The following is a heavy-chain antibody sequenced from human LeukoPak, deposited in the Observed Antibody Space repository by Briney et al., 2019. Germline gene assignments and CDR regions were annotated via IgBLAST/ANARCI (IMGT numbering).Heavy chain of an antibody. V-gene: IGHV4-61*01. D-gene: IGHD5-18*01. J-gene: IGHJ6*03. CDR3: ARTTEGGYTYGYFYYYYMDV. Sequence: SETLSLTCTVSGYSVSSDYYWSWIRQPPGKGLEWIGYIYYSGSTNYNPSLKSRVTISVDTSKNQFSLKLTSVTAADTAVYYCARTTEGGYTYGYFYYYYMDVWGKGTTVTISS. CDR1: GYSVSSDYY. CDR2: IYYSGST.